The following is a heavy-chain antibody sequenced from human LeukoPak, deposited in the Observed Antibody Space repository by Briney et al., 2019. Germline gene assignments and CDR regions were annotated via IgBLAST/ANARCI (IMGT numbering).Heavy chain of an antibody. J-gene: IGHJ4*02. Sequence: SVKVSCKASGFTFTSSAMQWVRQARGQRLEWIGWIVVGSGNTNYAQKFQERVTITRDMSTSTAYMELSSLRSEDTAVHYCAAVPYYGSGSYYNWGQGTLVTVSS. CDR3: AAVPYYGSGSYYN. V-gene: IGHV1-58*02. CDR2: IVVGSGNT. CDR1: GFTFTSSA. D-gene: IGHD3-10*01.